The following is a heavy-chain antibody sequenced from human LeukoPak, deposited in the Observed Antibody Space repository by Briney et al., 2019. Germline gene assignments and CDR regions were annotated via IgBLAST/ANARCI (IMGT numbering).Heavy chain of an antibody. CDR3: ARGGGLDV. CDR1: GFTSSTNA. D-gene: IGHD3-16*01. Sequence: GGSLRLSCLTSGFTSSTNAMSWVRQAPGKGLEWISGISGSGASTYYADSVTGRFTISRDNSRNTLYLQMSNLRAEDTAVYFCARGGGLDVWGQGATVTVSS. J-gene: IGHJ6*02. CDR2: ISGSGAST. V-gene: IGHV3-23*01.